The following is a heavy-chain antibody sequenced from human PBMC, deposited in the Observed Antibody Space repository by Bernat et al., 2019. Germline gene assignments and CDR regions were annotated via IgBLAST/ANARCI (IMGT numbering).Heavy chain of an antibody. CDR1: GYTFTDYY. CDR3: ARSGGWYDHGDP. CDR2: INPSGGST. J-gene: IGHJ5*02. Sequence: QVQLVQSGAEVKKPGASVKVSCKASGYTFTDYYMHWVRQAPGQGLQWMGIINPSGGSTSYAQKFQGRVTMTRDTSTSTVYMELSSLRSEDTAVYYCARSGGWYDHGDPWGQGTLVTVSS. D-gene: IGHD6-19*01. V-gene: IGHV1-46*01.